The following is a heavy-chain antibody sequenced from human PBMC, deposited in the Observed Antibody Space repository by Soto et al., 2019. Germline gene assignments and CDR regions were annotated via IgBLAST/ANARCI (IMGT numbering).Heavy chain of an antibody. Sequence: EVPLLESGGGLLQPGGSLRLSCAASGFTFKNYAMIWVRQAPGKGLEWVSGISSSGADTYYADSVKGRFTISRDNSRNTLYLQMNSLRIEDTAVYYCARLLTSASDYWGQGTLVTVSS. V-gene: IGHV3-23*01. J-gene: IGHJ4*02. CDR1: GFTFKNYA. D-gene: IGHD2-15*01. CDR2: ISSSGADT. CDR3: ARLLTSASDY.